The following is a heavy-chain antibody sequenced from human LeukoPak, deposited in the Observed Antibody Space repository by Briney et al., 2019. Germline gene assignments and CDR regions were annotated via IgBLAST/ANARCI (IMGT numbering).Heavy chain of an antibody. V-gene: IGHV4-38-2*02. Sequence: SETLSLTCTVSGYSISSGYYWGWIRQPPGKGLEWIGSIYHSGSTYYNPSLKSRVTISVDTSKNQFSLKLSSVTAADTAVYYCARVDLSYDILTGYATHDAFDIWGQGTMVTVSS. D-gene: IGHD3-9*01. J-gene: IGHJ3*02. CDR1: GYSISSGYY. CDR3: ARVDLSYDILTGYATHDAFDI. CDR2: IYHSGST.